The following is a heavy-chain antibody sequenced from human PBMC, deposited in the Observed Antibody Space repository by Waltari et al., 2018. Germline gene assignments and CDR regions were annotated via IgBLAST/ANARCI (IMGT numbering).Heavy chain of an antibody. V-gene: IGHV3-43*01. CDR3: AKDIGSSGIDY. Sequence: EVQLVASGGVVVQPGGSLRLSCSASGFTFDVYHMLWVRQAPGKGLEWGALSSWDGGSTYYADSVKGRFTISRDNSKNSLYLQMNSLRTEDTALYYCAKDIGSSGIDYWGQGTLVTVSS. CDR2: SSWDGGST. J-gene: IGHJ4*02. CDR1: GFTFDVYH. D-gene: IGHD6-19*01.